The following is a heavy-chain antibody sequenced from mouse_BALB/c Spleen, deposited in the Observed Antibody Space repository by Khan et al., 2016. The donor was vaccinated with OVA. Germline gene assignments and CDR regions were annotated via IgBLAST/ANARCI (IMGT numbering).Heavy chain of an antibody. CDR3: ARAFYNGAWFAY. D-gene: IGHD1-3*01. V-gene: IGHV2-9*02. J-gene: IGHJ3*01. CDR2: IWAGGST. CDR1: GFSLSNYG. Sequence: QVQLKQSGPGLVAPSQTLSITCTVSGFSLSNYGVHWVRQPPGKGLEWLGVIWAGGSTNHNSALMSRLSISKDDSKSQVFLKRNSLQTDETAMYYCARAFYNGAWFAYWGQGTLVTVSA.